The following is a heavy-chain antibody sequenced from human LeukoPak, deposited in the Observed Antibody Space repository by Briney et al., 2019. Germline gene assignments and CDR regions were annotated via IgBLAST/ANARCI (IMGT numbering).Heavy chain of an antibody. CDR1: GGSISSSSYY. Sequence: SGTLSLTCTVSGGSISSSSYYWGWIRQPPGKGLEWIGSIYYSGSTYYNPPLKSRVTISVDTSKNQFSLKLSSVTAADTAVYYCARHGALRYFDWLFTAFDIWGQGTMVTVSS. D-gene: IGHD3-9*01. CDR2: IYYSGST. J-gene: IGHJ3*02. CDR3: ARHGALRYFDWLFTAFDI. V-gene: IGHV4-39*01.